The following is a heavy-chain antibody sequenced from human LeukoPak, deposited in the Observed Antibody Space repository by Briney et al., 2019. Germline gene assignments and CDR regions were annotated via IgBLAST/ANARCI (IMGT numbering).Heavy chain of an antibody. Sequence: ASVKVSCKASGYTFTGYYMHWVRQAPGQGLEWMGWINPNSGGTNYAQKFQGRVTMTRDTSISTAYMELSRLRSDDTAVYYCARGRRDYDYVWGSYRYYYYYMDVWGKGTTVTISS. CDR3: ARGRRDYDYVWGSYRYYYYYMDV. CDR1: GYTFTGYY. J-gene: IGHJ6*03. D-gene: IGHD3-16*02. CDR2: INPNSGGT. V-gene: IGHV1-2*02.